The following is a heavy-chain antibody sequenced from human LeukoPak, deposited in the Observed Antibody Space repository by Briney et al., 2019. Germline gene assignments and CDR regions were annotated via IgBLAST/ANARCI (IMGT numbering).Heavy chain of an antibody. CDR3: AAVYPGYWDYGMDV. Sequence: SVKASCKASGFTFTSSAMQWVRQARGQRLEWIGWIVVGSGNTNYAQKFQERVTITRDMSTSTAYMELSSLRSEDTAVYYCAAVYPGYWDYGMDVWGQGTTVTVSS. D-gene: IGHD6-25*01. CDR1: GFTFTSSA. V-gene: IGHV1-58*02. J-gene: IGHJ6*02. CDR2: IVVGSGNT.